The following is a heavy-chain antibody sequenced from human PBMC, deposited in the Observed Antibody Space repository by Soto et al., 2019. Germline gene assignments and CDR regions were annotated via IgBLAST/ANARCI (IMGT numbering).Heavy chain of an antibody. J-gene: IGHJ3*02. D-gene: IGHD2-21*01. CDR2: ISACNGKR. CDR3: ARGRIVASIHDAFEI. CDR1: GYDFTSYG. Sequence: QGQLLQSGDEVKKPGASVRVSCRASGYDFTSYGTSWVRQAPGQGLEWVSWISACNGKRDTAQKFQGRVTMTLDTSTDTAHMELGDLTSADTAVYYCARGRIVASIHDAFEIWGQGTMVAVSS. V-gene: IGHV1-18*01.